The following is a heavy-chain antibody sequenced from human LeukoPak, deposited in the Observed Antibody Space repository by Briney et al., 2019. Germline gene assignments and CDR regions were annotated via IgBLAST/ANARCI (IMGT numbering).Heavy chain of an antibody. D-gene: IGHD2-2*01. CDR3: AREGGPLRYCSSTSCYLDYYYYYYMDV. CDR1: GFTFSSYS. CDR2: ISSSSSTI. V-gene: IGHV3-48*01. Sequence: GGFLRLSCAASGFTFSSYSMNWVRQAPGKGLEWVSYISSSSSTIYYADSVKGRFTISRDNAKNSLYLQMNSLRAEDTAVYYCAREGGPLRYCSSTSCYLDYYYYYYMDVWGKGTTVTVSS. J-gene: IGHJ6*03.